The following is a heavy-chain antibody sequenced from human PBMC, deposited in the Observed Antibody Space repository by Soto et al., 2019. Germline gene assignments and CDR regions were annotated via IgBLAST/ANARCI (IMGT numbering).Heavy chain of an antibody. J-gene: IGHJ6*02. CDR3: ARQGFGPLHGLVDV. CDR1: GGSISSYY. Sequence: QVQLQESGPGLVKPSETMSLSCTVSGGSISSYYWSWFRQSPGKRMEWIGYVHHSWGSSYNPSLQSRGAISLDTSKRQSSLKVTSVTATDTAVYYCARQGFGPLHGLVDVWGQGTTVTVSS. CDR2: VHHSWGS. V-gene: IGHV4-59*08. D-gene: IGHD3-10*01.